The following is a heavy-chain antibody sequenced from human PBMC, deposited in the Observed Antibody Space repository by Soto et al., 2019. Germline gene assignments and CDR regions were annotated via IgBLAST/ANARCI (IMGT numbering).Heavy chain of an antibody. Sequence: QVQLVQSGAEVKKPGASVKVSCKASGYTFTSYGISWVRQAPGQGLEWMGWISAYNGNTNYAQKLQGRVTMTTDTSRSTAYMELRSLRSDDTAVYYCARDDYYGSGSYIWGYYYYGMDVWGQGTTVTVSS. CDR2: ISAYNGNT. D-gene: IGHD3-10*01. CDR1: GYTFTSYG. CDR3: ARDDYYGSGSYIWGYYYYGMDV. V-gene: IGHV1-18*01. J-gene: IGHJ6*02.